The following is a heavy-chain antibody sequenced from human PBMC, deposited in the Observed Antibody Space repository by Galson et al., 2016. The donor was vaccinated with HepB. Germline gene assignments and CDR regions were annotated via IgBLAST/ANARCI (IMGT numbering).Heavy chain of an antibody. D-gene: IGHD6-13*01. CDR1: AFTFNTYA. J-gene: IGHJ4*02. Sequence: SLRLSCAASAFTFNTYAMSWVRQAPGKGPEWVSTLSASGGATYYSDSVKGRFTTSRDNSKNTLYLQMNSLRDEDTAVYYCARAGSSWYFDYWGQGTLVTVSS. CDR3: ARAGSSWYFDY. V-gene: IGHV3-23*01. CDR2: LSASGGAT.